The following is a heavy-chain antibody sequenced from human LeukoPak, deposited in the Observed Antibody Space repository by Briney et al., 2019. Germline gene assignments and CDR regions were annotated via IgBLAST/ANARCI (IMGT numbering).Heavy chain of an antibody. CDR2: VYHIGNT. V-gene: IGHV4-38-2*02. CDR1: GYSLSGGYY. CDR3: ARAGWIITSAIDY. J-gene: IGHJ4*02. Sequence: PSETLSLTCSVSGYSLSGGYYWAWIRQPPGRGLEWIGTVYHIGNTYYNPSLESRASMSVDTSTNEFSLTLKSVTAADTAVYYCARAGWIITSAIDYWGQGALVTVSS. D-gene: IGHD3-22*01.